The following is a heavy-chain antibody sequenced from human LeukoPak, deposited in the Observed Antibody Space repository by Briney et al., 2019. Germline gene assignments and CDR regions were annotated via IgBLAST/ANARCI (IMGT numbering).Heavy chain of an antibody. J-gene: IGHJ4*02. V-gene: IGHV4-39*07. CDR1: GDSISSSSYY. D-gene: IGHD4-23*01. CDR2: IFYTGNT. Sequence: SETLPLTCSVSGDSISSSSYYWGWIRQPPGKGLQWIGSIFYTGNTYYKPSLKSRVTISVDTSKNQFSLKLTSMTAADTAVYYCARVKAVVTPWVFDYWGQGTLVTVSS. CDR3: ARVKAVVTPWVFDY.